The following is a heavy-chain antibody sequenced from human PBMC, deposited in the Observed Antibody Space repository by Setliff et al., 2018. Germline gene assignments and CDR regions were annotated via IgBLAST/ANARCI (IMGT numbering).Heavy chain of an antibody. Sequence: SLRLSCAASGFTSNDYAMHWVRQAPGKGLEWVSGISWNSGSTYYADSVKGRFTISRDNSKNTLYLQMNSLRAEDTAVYYCARDDPRMIVVLWGQGTLVTVSS. CDR2: ISWNSGST. D-gene: IGHD3-22*01. CDR1: GFTSNDYA. CDR3: ARDDPRMIVVL. J-gene: IGHJ4*02. V-gene: IGHV3-9*02.